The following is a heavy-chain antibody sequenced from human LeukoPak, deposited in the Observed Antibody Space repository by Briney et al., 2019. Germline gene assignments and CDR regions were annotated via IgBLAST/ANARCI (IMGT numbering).Heavy chain of an antibody. CDR1: GGSISSSNYY. J-gene: IGHJ6*03. D-gene: IGHD1-26*01. CDR3: ARVGATNYYHCYYMDV. V-gene: IGHV4-39*01. Sequence: SETLSLTCAVSGGSISSSNYYWGWIRQPPGKGLEWIGSMYYSGSTYYNPSLKSRVTMSVDTSKNQFSLKLSSVTAADTAVYYCARVGATNYYHCYYMDVWGKGTTVTVSS. CDR2: MYYSGST.